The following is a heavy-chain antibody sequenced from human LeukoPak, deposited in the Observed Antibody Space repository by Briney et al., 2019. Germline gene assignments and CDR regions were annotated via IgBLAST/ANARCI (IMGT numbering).Heavy chain of an antibody. V-gene: IGHV4-30-4*08. CDR3: VRVRTGTSSYDY. J-gene: IGHJ4*02. CDR1: GGSISSSDSY. Sequence: TLSLTCTVSGGSISSSDSYWSWIRQPPEKGLEWIGYISYSGSTYYNPSLKSRVTMSLVTSNNQVSLKLSSVTAADTAVYYCVRVRTGTSSYDYWGQGTLVTVSS. CDR2: ISYSGST. D-gene: IGHD2-2*01.